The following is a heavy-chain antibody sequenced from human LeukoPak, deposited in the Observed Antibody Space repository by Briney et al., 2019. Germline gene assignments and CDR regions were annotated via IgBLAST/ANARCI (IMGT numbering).Heavy chain of an antibody. J-gene: IGHJ6*03. V-gene: IGHV4-39*01. D-gene: IGHD3-10*01. CDR3: ARQLYVSGSYYAPMDV. CDR2: VHHSGST. CDR1: GVSISSSNSY. Sequence: SETLSLTCTVSGVSISSSNSYWGWIRQPPGKGLEWITSVHHSGSTYYNPSLKRRLTISVDTSKNQVSLKMSSVSAADTAVYFCARQLYVSGSYYAPMDVWGKGTTVTISS.